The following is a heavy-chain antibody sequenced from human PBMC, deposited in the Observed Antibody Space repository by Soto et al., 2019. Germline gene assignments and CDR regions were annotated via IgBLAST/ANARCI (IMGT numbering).Heavy chain of an antibody. Sequence: GGSLRLSCAASGFTFSSYAMSWVRQAPGKGLEWVSAISGSGGSTYYADSVKGRFTISRDNSRNTLYLQMNSLRAEDAAVYYCAKSPSGYSSGWYVYWGQGTLVTVSS. CDR1: GFTFSSYA. J-gene: IGHJ4*02. CDR2: ISGSGGST. CDR3: AKSPSGYSSGWYVY. D-gene: IGHD6-19*01. V-gene: IGHV3-23*01.